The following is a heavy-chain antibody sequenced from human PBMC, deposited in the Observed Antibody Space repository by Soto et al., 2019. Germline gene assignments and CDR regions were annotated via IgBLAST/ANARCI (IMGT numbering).Heavy chain of an antibody. D-gene: IGHD3-22*01. CDR1: GFTFSDYY. J-gene: IGHJ6*02. V-gene: IGHV3-11*01. CDR2: INGSGLTV. CDR3: ARSSARPGYYGMDV. Sequence: GGSLRLSCAVSGFTFSDYYMSWIRQAPGKGLEWVSYINGSGLTVYYADSVKGRITISRDNAKNSLYLQMNSLRAEDTAVYYCARSSARPGYYGMDVWGPGTTVTV.